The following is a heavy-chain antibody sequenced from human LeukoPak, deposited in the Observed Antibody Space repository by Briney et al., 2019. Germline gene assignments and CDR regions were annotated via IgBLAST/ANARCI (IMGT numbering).Heavy chain of an antibody. Sequence: SETLSLTCAVYGGSFSGYYWSWIRQPPGKGLEWIGEINHSGSTNYNPSLKSRVTISVDTSKNQISPKLSSVTAADNTVYDCARGEDYGEYGYLGQRNLVTVSS. CDR2: INHSGST. CDR1: GGSFSGYY. CDR3: ARGEDYGEYGY. J-gene: IGHJ4*02. V-gene: IGHV4-34*01. D-gene: IGHD4-17*01.